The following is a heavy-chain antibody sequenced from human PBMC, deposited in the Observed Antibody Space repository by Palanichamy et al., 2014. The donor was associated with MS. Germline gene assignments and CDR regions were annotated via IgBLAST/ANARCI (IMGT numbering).Heavy chain of an antibody. V-gene: IGHV3-15*01. Sequence: GEPGGSLRLSCAASGFSFSQAWMNWVRQVPGKGLEWIARIKTKGGGETTDYAASVKDRFTISRDDSINTLYLQMNSLKSEDTAVYYCGDQSGHTRGYWGQGTLVTVSS. CDR2: IKTKGGGETT. J-gene: IGHJ4*02. D-gene: IGHD3-22*01. CDR3: GDQSGHTRGY. CDR1: GFSFSQAW.